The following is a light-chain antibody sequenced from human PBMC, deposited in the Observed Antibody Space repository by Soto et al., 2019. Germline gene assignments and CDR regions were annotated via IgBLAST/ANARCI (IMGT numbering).Light chain of an antibody. CDR2: DAS. CDR3: QQRSNWPWT. V-gene: IGKV3-11*01. Sequence: EIVLTQSPATLASSPGGRAPLSCRASQSVSSDLAWFQQKPGQAPRLLIYDASNRATGIPARFSGSGSGTDFTLTISSLEPEDFAVYYCQQRSNWPWTFGQGTKVDIK. CDR1: QSVSSD. J-gene: IGKJ1*01.